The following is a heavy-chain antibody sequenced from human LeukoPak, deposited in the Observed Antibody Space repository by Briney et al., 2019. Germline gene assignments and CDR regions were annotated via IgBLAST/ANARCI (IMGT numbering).Heavy chain of an antibody. D-gene: IGHD3-9*01. CDR1: GFTFSSYA. Sequence: PGGSLRLSCAASGFTFSSYAMSWVRQAPGKGLEWVSAISGSGGSTYHADSVKGRFTISRDNSKNTLYLQMNSLRAEDTAVYYCAKLIGWLSNFRLDYWGQGTLVTVSS. CDR2: ISGSGGST. V-gene: IGHV3-23*01. J-gene: IGHJ4*02. CDR3: AKLIGWLSNFRLDY.